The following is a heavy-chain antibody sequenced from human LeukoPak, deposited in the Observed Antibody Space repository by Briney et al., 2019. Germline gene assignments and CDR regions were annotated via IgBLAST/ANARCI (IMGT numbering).Heavy chain of an antibody. D-gene: IGHD3-9*01. J-gene: IGHJ4*02. CDR3: AKDIGYDILTTGGNFDY. V-gene: IGHV3-9*01. CDR2: ISWNSGSI. Sequence: GRSLRLSCAASGFTFDVYAMHWVRQAPGKGLEWVSGISWNSGSIGYADSVKGRFTISRDNAKNSLYLQMNSLRAEDTALYYCAKDIGYDILTTGGNFDYWGQGTVVTVSS. CDR1: GFTFDVYA.